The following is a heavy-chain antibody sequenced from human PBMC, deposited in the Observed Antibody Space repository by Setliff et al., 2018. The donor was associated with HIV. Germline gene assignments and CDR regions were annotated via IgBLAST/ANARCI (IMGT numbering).Heavy chain of an antibody. D-gene: IGHD3-10*01. V-gene: IGHV4-4*08. CDR2: IYSGGSA. J-gene: IGHJ6*03. CDR3: ARDFNYGSGRYYYYMDV. Sequence: ETLSLTCHVSGGAITGYYWSWVRQAPGKALESIASIYSGGSAIYHPSLKSRVTISVDTSKNQFSLKLSSVTAADTAVYYCARDFNYGSGRYYYYMDVWGKGTTVTVSS. CDR1: GGAITGYY.